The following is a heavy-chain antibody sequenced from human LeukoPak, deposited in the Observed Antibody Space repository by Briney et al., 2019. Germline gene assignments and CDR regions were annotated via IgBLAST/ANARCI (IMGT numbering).Heavy chain of an antibody. V-gene: IGHV5-51*01. CDR2: IYPGDSDT. CDR3: ARQGRYCNGGSCYSLWVY. J-gene: IGHJ4*02. Sequence: GESLKISCKGSGYSFTSYWIGWVRQMPGKGLEWMGIIYPGDSDTRYSPSFQGQVTISADKSISTAYLQWSSLKASDTAMYYCARQGRYCNGGSCYSLWVYWGQGTLVTVSS. D-gene: IGHD2-15*01. CDR1: GYSFTSYW.